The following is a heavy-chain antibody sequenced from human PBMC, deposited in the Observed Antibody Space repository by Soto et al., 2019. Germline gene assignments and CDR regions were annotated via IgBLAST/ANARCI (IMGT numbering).Heavy chain of an antibody. J-gene: IGHJ6*02. V-gene: IGHV4-59*01. CDR1: GGSISSYY. D-gene: IGHD3-3*01. CDR2: IYYSGST. CDR3: ASGRYDFWSGYYTHYYYGMDV. Sequence: SETLSLTCTVSGGSISSYYWSWIRQPPGKGLEWIGYIYYSGSTNYNPSLKSRVTISVDTSKNQFSLKLSSVTAADTAVYYCASGRYDFWSGYYTHYYYGMDVWGQGTTVTVSS.